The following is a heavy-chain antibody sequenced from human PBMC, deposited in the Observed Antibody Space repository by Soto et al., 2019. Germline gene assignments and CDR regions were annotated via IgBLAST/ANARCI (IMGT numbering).Heavy chain of an antibody. D-gene: IGHD6-19*01. V-gene: IGHV1-3*01. CDR1: GYTFTSCA. CDR2: INAGNGNT. CDR3: ARDGAVAGDSNFDY. Sequence: QVQLAQSGAEVKKPGASVKVSCKASGYTFTSCAIHWVRQAPGQRLEWMGWINAGNGNTKFSQKFQHRVTITTDTSASTAYMELSSLRPEDTAVYYCARDGAVAGDSNFDYWGQGTLVTVSS. J-gene: IGHJ4*02.